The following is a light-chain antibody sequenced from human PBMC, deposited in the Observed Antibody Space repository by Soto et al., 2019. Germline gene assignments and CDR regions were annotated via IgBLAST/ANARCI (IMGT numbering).Light chain of an antibody. CDR2: HTS. CDR1: QDAGSW. Sequence: DIQMTQSPPYVSASVGDRVTISCRASQDAGSWLSWFHQKPGGAPNLLIFHTSRKKSAVPPRFAGRGSGTEFTLTISSLQPEDFGTYSFQHADGLSALTIGGGTAVEI. CDR3: QHADGLSALT. J-gene: IGKJ4*01. V-gene: IGKV1-12*01.